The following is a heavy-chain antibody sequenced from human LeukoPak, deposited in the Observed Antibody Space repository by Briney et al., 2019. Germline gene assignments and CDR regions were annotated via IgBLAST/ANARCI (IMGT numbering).Heavy chain of an antibody. J-gene: IGHJ6*02. CDR3: SKDPFSSWYYYYYYYGMDV. CDR2: ISGSGGST. V-gene: IGHV3-23*01. D-gene: IGHD6-13*01. CDR1: GFTFSSYA. Sequence: GGSLRLSCAASGFTFSSYAMSWVRQAPGKGLEWVSAISGSGGSTYYADSVKGRFTISRDNSKNTLYLQMNSLRAEDTAVYYCSKDPFSSWYYYYYYYGMDVWGQGTTVTVSS.